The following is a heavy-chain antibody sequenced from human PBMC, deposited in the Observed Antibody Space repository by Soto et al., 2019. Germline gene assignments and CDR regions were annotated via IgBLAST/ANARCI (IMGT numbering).Heavy chain of an antibody. D-gene: IGHD5-12*01. CDR1: GFTFNNNA. V-gene: IGHV3-30-3*01. CDR2: ISYAGSNK. CDR3: ACHNSGSDFDY. Sequence: PGGSLRLSCAASGFTFNNNAMHWVRQAPGKGLEWVASISYAGSNKYYADSVKGRFTISRDNSKNTLHLHMNSLRPEDTAVYYCACHNSGSDFDYWGQGTLVTVSS. J-gene: IGHJ4*02.